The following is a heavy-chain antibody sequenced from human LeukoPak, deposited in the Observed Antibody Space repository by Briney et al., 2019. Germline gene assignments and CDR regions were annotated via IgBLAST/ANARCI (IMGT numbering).Heavy chain of an antibody. Sequence: SETLSLTCTVSGGSISSSSYYWGWIRQPPGKGLEWIGSIYYSGSTYYNPSLKSRVTISVDTSKNQFSLKLSSVTAADTAVYYCARVGGYYDSSRWFDPWGQGTRVIVSS. V-gene: IGHV4-39*07. CDR2: IYYSGST. D-gene: IGHD3-22*01. J-gene: IGHJ5*02. CDR3: ARVGGYYDSSRWFDP. CDR1: GGSISSSSYY.